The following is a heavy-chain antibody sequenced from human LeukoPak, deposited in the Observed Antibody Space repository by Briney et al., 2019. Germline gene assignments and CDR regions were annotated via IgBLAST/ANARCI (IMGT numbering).Heavy chain of an antibody. V-gene: IGHV3-23*01. D-gene: IGHD3-9*01. J-gene: IGHJ4*02. CDR1: GFTFSSYA. Sequence: GGSLRLSCAASGFTFSSYAMSWVRQAPGKGLEWVSAISGCCGSTYYADSVKGRFTISRDNSKNTLYLQMNSLRAEDTAVYYCAKALRYVYLTGCWFYYWGQGNLITVSS. CDR2: ISGCCGST. CDR3: AKALRYVYLTGCWFYY.